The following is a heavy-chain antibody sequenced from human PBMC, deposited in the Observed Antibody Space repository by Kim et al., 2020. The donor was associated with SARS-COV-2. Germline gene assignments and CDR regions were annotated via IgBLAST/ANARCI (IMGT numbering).Heavy chain of an antibody. V-gene: IGHV6-1*01. Sequence: YAVSVKSRITITPDTSKNQFSLQLHSLTPEDTAVYFCARDHGSGSSPGFDSWGQGTLVTVSS. J-gene: IGHJ4*02. D-gene: IGHD6-19*01. CDR3: ARDHGSGSSPGFDS.